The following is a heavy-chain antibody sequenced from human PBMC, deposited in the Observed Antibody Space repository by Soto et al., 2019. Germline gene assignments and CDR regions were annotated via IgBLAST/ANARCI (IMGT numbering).Heavy chain of an antibody. V-gene: IGHV4-31*03. Sequence: SETLSLTCTVSGGSIRSGVYYWSWVRQNPRRGLEWIGNIYYSGNTYYNPSLKSRLTISVDTSKNQFSLNLSSVTAADTAVYYCARDRLMATAGTARHYFGLDVWGQGTTVTVSS. CDR1: GGSIRSGVYY. CDR2: IYYSGNT. D-gene: IGHD5-18*01. CDR3: ARDRLMATAGTARHYFGLDV. J-gene: IGHJ6*02.